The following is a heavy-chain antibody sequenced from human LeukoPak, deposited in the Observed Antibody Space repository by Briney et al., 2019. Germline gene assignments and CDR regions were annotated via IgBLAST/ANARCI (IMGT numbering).Heavy chain of an antibody. Sequence: GSLRLSCVASGFSFSSYWMAWVRQAPGKGLEWVANIKYDGRHKYYVDSVKGRFTISRDNAKNSVYLQMNSLRVDDTAVYFCASSHDSSGNDWGQGTMVTVSS. V-gene: IGHV3-7*01. CDR3: ASSHDSSGND. J-gene: IGHJ4*02. CDR1: GFSFSSYW. D-gene: IGHD3-22*01. CDR2: IKYDGRHK.